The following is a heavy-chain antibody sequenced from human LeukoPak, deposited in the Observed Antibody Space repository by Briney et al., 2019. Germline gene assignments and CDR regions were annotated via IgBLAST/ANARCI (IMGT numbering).Heavy chain of an antibody. CDR2: ISDTGRRT. Sequence: PGGSLRLSCAASGFTFNDYAMSWVRQAPGKGLEWVSGISDTGRRTFYADSVKGRFTISRDDSKKTVYLQMNTLRAEDTAIYFCARHDSFIPYWGQGTLVTVSS. D-gene: IGHD3-16*02. V-gene: IGHV3-23*01. J-gene: IGHJ4*02. CDR3: ARHDSFIPY. CDR1: GFTFNDYA.